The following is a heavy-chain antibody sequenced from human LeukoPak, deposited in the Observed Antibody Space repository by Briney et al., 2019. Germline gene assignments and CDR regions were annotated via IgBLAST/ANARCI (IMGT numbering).Heavy chain of an antibody. CDR2: INQDGSEK. D-gene: IGHD3-10*01. V-gene: IGHV3-7*01. CDR1: GFTFSTCW. J-gene: IGHJ3*01. Sequence: PGGSLRLSCAASGFTFSTCWMTWVRQAPGKGLEWVANINQDGSEKYYVDSVKGRFTISRNNAKNSLYLQMNSLRAEDTAVYYCARWFGEPRAFDFWGRGTMVTVSS. CDR3: ARWFGEPRAFDF.